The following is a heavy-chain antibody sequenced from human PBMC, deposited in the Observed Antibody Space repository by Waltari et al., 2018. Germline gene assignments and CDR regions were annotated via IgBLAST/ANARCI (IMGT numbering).Heavy chain of an antibody. J-gene: IGHJ4*02. CDR3: ARGDGTGPHLFDY. CDR2: IKHRGRT. Sequence: QVQLQQWGAGLLKPSETLSLTCAFYGGSFSGSYWRWIRQPPGKGLEWMGEIKHRGRTIQTPSRKTGVTIAVDTSKNQVSQKLSSVTGADTAVYYCARGDGTGPHLFDYWGQGTLVTVSS. CDR1: GGSFSGSY. D-gene: IGHD3-9*01. V-gene: IGHV4-34*01.